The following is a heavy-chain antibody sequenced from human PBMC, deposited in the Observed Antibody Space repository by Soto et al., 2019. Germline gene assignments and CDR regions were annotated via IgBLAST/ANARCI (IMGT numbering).Heavy chain of an antibody. CDR2: IYYSGST. CDR3: ARRYGSCFDY. CDR1: GGSISSSSYY. J-gene: IGHJ4*02. D-gene: IGHD5-18*01. Sequence: PSETLSLTCSVSGGSISSSSYYWGWIRQPPGWIRQPPGKGLEWIGYIYYSGSTYYNPSLTSRVTISVDTSKKQFSLKLSSVTAADTAVYYCARRYGSCFDYWGQGTLVTVSS. V-gene: IGHV4-39*01.